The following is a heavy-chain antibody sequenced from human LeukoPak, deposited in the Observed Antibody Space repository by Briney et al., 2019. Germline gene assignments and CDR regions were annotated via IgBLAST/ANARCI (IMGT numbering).Heavy chain of an antibody. CDR3: AKDYTMVRGVTPDAFDI. D-gene: IGHD3-10*01. CDR2: ISSSSSTI. Sequence: GGSLRLSCAASGFTFSSYSMNWVRQAPGKGLEWVSYISSSSSTIYYADSVKGRFTISRDNAKNSLYLQMNSLRAEDTALYYCAKDYTMVRGVTPDAFDIWGQGTMVTVSS. CDR1: GFTFSSYS. J-gene: IGHJ3*02. V-gene: IGHV3-48*01.